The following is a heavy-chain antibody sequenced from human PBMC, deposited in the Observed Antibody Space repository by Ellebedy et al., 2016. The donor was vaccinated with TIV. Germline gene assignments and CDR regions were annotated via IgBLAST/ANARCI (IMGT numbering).Heavy chain of an antibody. Sequence: SETLSLTXTVSGGSISSSSYYWGWIRQPPGKGLEWIGSIYYSGSTYYNPSLKSRVTISVDTSKNQFSLKLSSVTAADTAVYYCARDMIFDYWGQGTLVTVSS. CDR1: GGSISSSSYY. D-gene: IGHD3-16*01. CDR3: ARDMIFDY. CDR2: IYYSGST. J-gene: IGHJ4*02. V-gene: IGHV4-39*07.